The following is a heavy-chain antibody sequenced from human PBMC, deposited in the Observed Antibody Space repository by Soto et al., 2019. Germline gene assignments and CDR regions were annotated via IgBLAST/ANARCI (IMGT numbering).Heavy chain of an antibody. CDR1: GFTFSSYW. CDR2: IKQDGSAK. D-gene: IGHD6-19*01. V-gene: IGHV3-7*01. Sequence: GGSLRLSCAASGFTFSSYWVTWVRQAPGKGLEWVANIKQDGSAKYYVDSVKGRFTISRDNAKNSLYLQMNSLRAEDTAVYYCASWLKTSGWYVLLEGSFDYWGQGTLVTVSS. J-gene: IGHJ4*02. CDR3: ASWLKTSGWYVLLEGSFDY.